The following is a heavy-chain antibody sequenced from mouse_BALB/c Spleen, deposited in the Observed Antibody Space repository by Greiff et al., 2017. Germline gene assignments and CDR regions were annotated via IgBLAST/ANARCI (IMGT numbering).Heavy chain of an antibody. V-gene: IGHV5-17*02. CDR2: ISSGSSTI. J-gene: IGHJ2*01. CDR3: ARGDGNYVRY. D-gene: IGHD2-1*01. Sequence: EVMLVESGGGLVQPGGSRKLSCAASGFTFSSFGMHWVRQAPEKGLEWVAYISSGSSTIYYADTVKGRFTISRDNPKNTLFLQMTSLRSEDTAMYYCARGDGNYVRYWGQGTTLTVSS. CDR1: GFTFSSFG.